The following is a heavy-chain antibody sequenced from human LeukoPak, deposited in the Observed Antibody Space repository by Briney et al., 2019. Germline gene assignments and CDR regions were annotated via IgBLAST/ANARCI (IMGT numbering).Heavy chain of an antibody. V-gene: IGHV3-48*03. J-gene: IGHJ4*02. D-gene: IGHD6-13*01. CDR3: ARTYSTSFSDY. CDR1: GFTFSSYE. CDR2: ISSSGSAI. Sequence: GGSLRLSCAASGFTFSSYEMNWVRQAPGKGLDWVSYISSSGSAIYYADSVRGRFTISRDNAKNSLYLQMNSLRAEDTAVYYCARTYSTSFSDYWGQGTLVTVSS.